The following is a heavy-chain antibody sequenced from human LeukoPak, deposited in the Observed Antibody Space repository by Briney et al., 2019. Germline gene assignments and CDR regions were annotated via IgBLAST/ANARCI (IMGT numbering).Heavy chain of an antibody. CDR1: GGSISSYY. CDR2: IYYSGST. Sequence: SETLSLTCTVSGGSISSYYWSWIRQPPGKGLEWIGYIYYSGSTNYNPSPKSRVTISVDTSKNQFSLTLSSVTAADTAVYYCARDRYDYYDSSGYHDAFDIWGQGTMVTVSS. D-gene: IGHD3-22*01. V-gene: IGHV4-59*01. CDR3: ARDRYDYYDSSGYHDAFDI. J-gene: IGHJ3*02.